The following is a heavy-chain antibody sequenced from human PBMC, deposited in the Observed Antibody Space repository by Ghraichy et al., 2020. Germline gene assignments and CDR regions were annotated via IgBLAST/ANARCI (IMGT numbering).Heavy chain of an antibody. CDR2: ISGSGGST. CDR1: GFTFSSYA. D-gene: IGHD1-26*01. CDR3: AKGIHRGWELQGYFDY. V-gene: IGHV3-23*01. Sequence: GGSLRLSCAASGFTFSSYAMSWVRQAPGKGLEWVSAISGSGGSTYYADSVKGRFTISRDNSKNTLYLQMNSLRAEDTAVYYCAKGIHRGWELQGYFDYWGQGTLVTVSS. J-gene: IGHJ4*02.